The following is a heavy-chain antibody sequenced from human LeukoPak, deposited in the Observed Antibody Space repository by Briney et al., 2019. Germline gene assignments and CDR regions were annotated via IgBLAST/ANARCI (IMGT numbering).Heavy chain of an antibody. Sequence: ASVKVSCKASGYTFTGYYMHWVRQAPGQGLEWMGWINPSSGGTNFAQKFQGRVTMTRDTSISTAYMELSSLRSEDTAVYYCASYVAAAGTPSFDYWGQGTLVTVSS. CDR2: INPSSGGT. CDR3: ASYVAAAGTPSFDY. CDR1: GYTFTGYY. D-gene: IGHD6-13*01. V-gene: IGHV1-2*02. J-gene: IGHJ4*02.